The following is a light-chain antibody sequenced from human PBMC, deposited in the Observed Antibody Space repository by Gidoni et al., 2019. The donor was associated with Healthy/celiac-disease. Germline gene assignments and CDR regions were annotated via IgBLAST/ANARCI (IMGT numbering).Light chain of an antibody. Sequence: VLTQSPGTLSLSPGDRATLSCRASQSVSSSYLAWYQQKPGQAPRLLIYGASSRATGIPDRFSGSGSGTDFTLTISRLEPEDFAVYYCQQYGSSPWTFGQGTKVEIK. J-gene: IGKJ1*01. V-gene: IGKV3-20*01. CDR3: QQYGSSPWT. CDR1: QSVSSSY. CDR2: GAS.